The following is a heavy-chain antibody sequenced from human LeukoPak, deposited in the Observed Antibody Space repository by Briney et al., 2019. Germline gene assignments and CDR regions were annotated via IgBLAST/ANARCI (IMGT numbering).Heavy chain of an antibody. CDR2: ISAYNGNT. D-gene: IGHD1-26*01. Sequence: GASVKVSCKASGYTFTSYGISWVRQAPGQGLEWMGWISAYNGNTNYAQKLQGRVTMTTDTSTSTAYMELRSLRSDDTAVYYCARDLPIVGATKNYYYGMDVWGQGTTVTVSS. CDR1: GYTFTSYG. V-gene: IGHV1-18*01. CDR3: ARDLPIVGATKNYYYGMDV. J-gene: IGHJ6*02.